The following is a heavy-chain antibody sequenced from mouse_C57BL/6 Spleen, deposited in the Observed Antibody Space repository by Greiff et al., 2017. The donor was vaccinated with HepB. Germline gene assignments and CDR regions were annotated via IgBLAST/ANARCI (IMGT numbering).Heavy chain of an antibody. CDR1: GFTFTDYY. J-gene: IGHJ3*01. V-gene: IGHV7-3*01. CDR3: ASYYYGSSYLPFAY. CDR2: IRNKANGYTT. D-gene: IGHD1-1*01. Sequence: EVMLVESGGGLVQPGGSLSLSCAASGFTFTDYYMSWVRQPPGKALEWLGFIRNKANGYTTEYSASVKGRFTISRDNSQSILYLQMNARRAEDSATDDCASYYYGSSYLPFAYWGQGTLVTVSA.